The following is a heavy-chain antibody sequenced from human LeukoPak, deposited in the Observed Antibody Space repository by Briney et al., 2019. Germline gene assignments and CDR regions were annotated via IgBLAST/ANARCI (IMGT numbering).Heavy chain of an antibody. CDR3: ASLPRLWFGDSWYAFDI. Sequence: SETLSLTCTVSGGSISSSSYYWGWIRQPPGKGLEWIGSIYYSGSTYYNPSLKSRVTISVDTSKNQFSLKLSSVTAADTAVYYCASLPRLWFGDSWYAFDIWGQGTMVTVSS. D-gene: IGHD3-10*01. J-gene: IGHJ3*02. CDR2: IYYSGST. CDR1: GGSISSSSYY. V-gene: IGHV4-39*07.